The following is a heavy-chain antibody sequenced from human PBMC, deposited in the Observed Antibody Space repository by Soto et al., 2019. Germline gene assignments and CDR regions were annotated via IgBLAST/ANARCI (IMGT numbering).Heavy chain of an antibody. D-gene: IGHD2-2*02. J-gene: IGHJ5*02. V-gene: IGHV4-31*03. CDR1: GGSMNSASYY. CDR2: ILYSGNT. Sequence: QVQLQESGPGLVMPSQTLSLTCTVSGGSMNSASYYWTWIRQHPGKGLDWIGYILYSGNTYYNPSLKSRVVISLDTSRSHFSLDLTSVTAADTAVYYCARSYTLSLWPAPNWFDPWGQGTLVTVSS. CDR3: ARSYTLSLWPAPNWFDP.